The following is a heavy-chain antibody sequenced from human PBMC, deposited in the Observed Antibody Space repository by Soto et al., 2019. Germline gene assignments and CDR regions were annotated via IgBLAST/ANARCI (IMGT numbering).Heavy chain of an antibody. J-gene: IGHJ4*02. CDR2: ISYSGST. Sequence: QVQLQESGPGLVKPSQTLSLTCTVSGGSISSGNYYWNWIRQPPGKGLEWIGFISYSGSTYYSTSLKSRVTISVDTSKSQFSLNLSFVTAVDTAVYYCATMGTPATGLYFFDYWGQGSLVTVSS. CDR1: GGSISSGNYY. D-gene: IGHD2-15*01. V-gene: IGHV4-30-4*01. CDR3: ATMGTPATGLYFFDY.